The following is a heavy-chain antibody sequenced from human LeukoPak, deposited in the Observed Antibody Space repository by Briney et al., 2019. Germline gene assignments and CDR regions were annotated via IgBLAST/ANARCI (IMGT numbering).Heavy chain of an antibody. CDR1: GFTFSSYA. CDR2: ISGSGGST. J-gene: IGHJ4*02. Sequence: PGGSLRLSCAASGFTFSSYAMSWVRQASGKGLEWVSAISGSGGSTYYADSVKGRFTISRDNSKNTLYLQMNSLRAEDTAVYYCAKDNYYGSGSYVDYWGQGTLVTVSS. D-gene: IGHD3-10*01. V-gene: IGHV3-23*01. CDR3: AKDNYYGSGSYVDY.